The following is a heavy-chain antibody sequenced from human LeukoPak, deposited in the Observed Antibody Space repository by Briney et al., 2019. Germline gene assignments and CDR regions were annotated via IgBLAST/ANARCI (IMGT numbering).Heavy chain of an antibody. Sequence: ASVKVSCKASGYTFTSYYMHWVRQAPGQGLEWMGIINPSGGSTSYAQMFQGRVTMTKDTSTSTVYMELSSLRSEDTAVYYCARRAPVGAPDYWGQGTLVTVSS. CDR2: INPSGGST. CDR1: GYTFTSYY. V-gene: IGHV1-46*01. CDR3: ARRAPVGAPDY. D-gene: IGHD1-26*01. J-gene: IGHJ4*02.